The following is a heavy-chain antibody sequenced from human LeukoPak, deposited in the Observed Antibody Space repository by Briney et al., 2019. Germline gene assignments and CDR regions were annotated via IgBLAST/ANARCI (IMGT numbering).Heavy chain of an antibody. D-gene: IGHD2-2*01. J-gene: IGHJ4*02. V-gene: IGHV3-23*01. CDR2: ISGSGGST. CDR3: AKAHCSPTSCSRIDY. CDR1: GFTFSTCA. Sequence: PGGSLRLSCAASGFTFSTCAMGWVRQAPGKGLGWVSAISGSGGSTFYADSVKGRFTISRDNSKNTVYLQMSGLRAEDTALYYCAKAHCSPTSCSRIDYWGQGTPVIVSS.